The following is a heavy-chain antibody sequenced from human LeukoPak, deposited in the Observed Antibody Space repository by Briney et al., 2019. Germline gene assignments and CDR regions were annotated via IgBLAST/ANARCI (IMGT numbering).Heavy chain of an antibody. V-gene: IGHV4-38-2*01. Sequence: PSETLSLTCAVSGYSISSGYYWGWIRQPPGKGLEWIGSIYHSGSTYYNPSLKSRVAISVDTSKNQVSLKLSPVTAADTAVYYCARGTYYYDNTGYLDWGQGTLVTVSS. J-gene: IGHJ4*02. CDR1: GYSISSGYY. CDR3: ARGTYYYDNTGYLD. CDR2: IYHSGST. D-gene: IGHD3-22*01.